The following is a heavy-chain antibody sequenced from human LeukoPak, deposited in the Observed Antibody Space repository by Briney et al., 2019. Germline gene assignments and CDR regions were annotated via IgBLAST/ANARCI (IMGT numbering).Heavy chain of an antibody. CDR2: IYYSGST. CDR3: ARLGIVATIGYYYYGMDV. Sequence: PSETLSLTCTVSGGSISSYYWSWIRQPPWKGLEWIGYIYYSGSTNYNPSLKSRVTISVDTSKNQFSLKLSSVTAADTAVYYCARLGIVATIGYYYYGMDVWGQGTTVTVSS. V-gene: IGHV4-59*08. J-gene: IGHJ6*02. CDR1: GGSISSYY. D-gene: IGHD5-12*01.